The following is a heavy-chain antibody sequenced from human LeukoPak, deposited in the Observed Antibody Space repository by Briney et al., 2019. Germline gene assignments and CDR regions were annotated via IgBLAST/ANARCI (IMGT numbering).Heavy chain of an antibody. V-gene: IGHV4-39*07. J-gene: IGHJ3*02. CDR2: ISYSGST. D-gene: IGHD3-22*01. CDR3: ARESGITMIVVVIEDAFDI. CDR1: GGSISSSSYY. Sequence: PSETLSLTCTVSGGSISSSSYYWGWIRQPPGKGLEWIGSISYSGSTYHNPSLKSRVTISVGTSKNQFSLKLSSVTAADTAVYYCARESGITMIVVVIEDAFDIWGQGTMVTVSS.